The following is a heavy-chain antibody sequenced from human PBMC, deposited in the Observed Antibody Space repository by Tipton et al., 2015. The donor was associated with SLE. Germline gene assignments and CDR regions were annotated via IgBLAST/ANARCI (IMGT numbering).Heavy chain of an antibody. Sequence: SLRLSCAASGFTFSSYWMSWVRQAPGKGLEWVANIKQDGSEKYYVDSVKGRFTISRDNAKNSLYLQMNSLRAEDTAVYYCARDGYDLGYAFDIWGQGTMVTVSS. D-gene: IGHD1-14*01. J-gene: IGHJ3*02. CDR2: IKQDGSEK. CDR3: ARDGYDLGYAFDI. CDR1: GFTFSSYW. V-gene: IGHV3-7*01.